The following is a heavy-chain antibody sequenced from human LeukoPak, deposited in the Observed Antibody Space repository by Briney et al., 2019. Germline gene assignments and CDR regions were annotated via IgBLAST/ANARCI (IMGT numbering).Heavy chain of an antibody. CDR2: ISYDGSNK. Sequence: PGGSQRLSCAASGFTFSSYGMHWVRQAPGKGLEWVAVISYDGSNKYYVDSVKGRFTISRDNSKNTLYLQMNSLRPEDTAVYYCAKDRGEQWLVTSSDYWGQGTLVTVSS. CDR1: GFTFSSYG. V-gene: IGHV3-30*18. J-gene: IGHJ4*02. CDR3: AKDRGEQWLVTSSDY. D-gene: IGHD6-19*01.